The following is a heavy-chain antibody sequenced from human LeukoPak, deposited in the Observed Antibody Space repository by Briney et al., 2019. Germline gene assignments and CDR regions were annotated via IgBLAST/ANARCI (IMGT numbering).Heavy chain of an antibody. D-gene: IGHD3-3*01. CDR1: GGSISSSSYY. Sequence: SETLSLTCTVSGGSISSSSYYWGWIRQPPGKGLEWIGTIYYSGTTYYNPSLKSRLTISVDTSKNQFSLKLSSVTAADTAVYYCARVPSQGSGYYPNKIYYYYYYMDVWGKGTTVTVSS. CDR2: IYYSGTT. V-gene: IGHV4-39*07. J-gene: IGHJ6*03. CDR3: ARVPSQGSGYYPNKIYYYYYYMDV.